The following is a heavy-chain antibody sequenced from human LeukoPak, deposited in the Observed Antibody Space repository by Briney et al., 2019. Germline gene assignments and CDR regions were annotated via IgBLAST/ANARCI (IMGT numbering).Heavy chain of an antibody. Sequence: SETLSLTCTVSGGSISSYYWSWIRQPPGKGLEWIGYIYYSGSTNYNPSLKSRVTISVDTSKNQFSLKLSSVTAADTAVYYCARADWNDEYYFDYWGQGTLDTVSS. CDR3: ARADWNDEYYFDY. J-gene: IGHJ4*02. CDR2: IYYSGST. D-gene: IGHD1-1*01. V-gene: IGHV4-59*01. CDR1: GGSISSYY.